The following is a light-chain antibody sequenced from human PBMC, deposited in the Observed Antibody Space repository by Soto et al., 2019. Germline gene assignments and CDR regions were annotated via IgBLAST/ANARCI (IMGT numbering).Light chain of an antibody. V-gene: IGLV1-44*01. J-gene: IGLJ1*01. CDR2: SSN. CDR3: AAWDDSLNDYV. Sequence: QPVLTQPPSASGTPGQRVTISCSGSSSNIGSNTVNWYQQLPGTAPKLLIYSSNQRPSGVPDRFSGSKSGTSASLAISGLQSEDDADYYCAAWDDSLNDYVFATGTKLTVL. CDR1: SSNIGSNT.